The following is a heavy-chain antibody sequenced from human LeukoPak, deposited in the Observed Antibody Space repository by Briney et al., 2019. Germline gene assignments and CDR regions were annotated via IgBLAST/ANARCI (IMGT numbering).Heavy chain of an antibody. J-gene: IGHJ5*01. CDR3: VREPPRTSSSWYLGS. D-gene: IGHD6-13*01. CDR1: GFTFSTYS. CDR2: IRWSGDTI. V-gene: IGHV3-48*04. Sequence: PGGSLRLSCGASGFTFSTYSMNWVRQAPGRGLEWVAYIRWSGDTIYYADSVKGRFTISRDNAKNSLFLQMNSLRAEDTAVYYCVREPPRTSSSWYLGSWGQGTLVTVSS.